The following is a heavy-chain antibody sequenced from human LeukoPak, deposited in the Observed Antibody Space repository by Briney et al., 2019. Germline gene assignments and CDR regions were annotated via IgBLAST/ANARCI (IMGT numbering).Heavy chain of an antibody. CDR2: IRSKAYGGTT. Sequence: GGSLRLSCTASGLTFGEYAMSWVRQAPGKGLEWVGVIRSKAYGGTTEYAASVKGRFTISRGDSKSIAYLQMNSLKSEDTAVYHCLYYYDSSGYYLPDHWGQGTLVTVSS. D-gene: IGHD3-22*01. J-gene: IGHJ4*02. V-gene: IGHV3-49*04. CDR1: GLTFGEYA. CDR3: LYYYDSSGYYLPDH.